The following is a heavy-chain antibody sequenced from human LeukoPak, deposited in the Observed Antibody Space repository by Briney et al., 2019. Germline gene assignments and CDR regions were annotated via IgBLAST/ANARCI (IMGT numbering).Heavy chain of an antibody. CDR3: ARQLRIAAAPYYFDS. CDR1: GGSLTSPSYY. D-gene: IGHD6-13*01. Sequence: HPSETLSLTCTVSGGSLTSPSYYWGWIRQPPGKGLEWIGSDYYSGSTYYNPSLRSRVTISVDTSKNQFSLKLNSVTAADTAMYYCARQLRIAAAPYYFDSWGQGTLVTVSS. CDR2: DYYSGST. V-gene: IGHV4-39*01. J-gene: IGHJ4*02.